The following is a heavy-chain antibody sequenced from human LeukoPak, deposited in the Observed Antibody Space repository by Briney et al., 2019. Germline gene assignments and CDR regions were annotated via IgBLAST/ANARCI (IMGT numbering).Heavy chain of an antibody. CDR3: ASGHYYDFWSGSIPHYFDY. Sequence: SETLSLTCAVYGGSFSGYYWSWIRQPPGKGLEWIGGINHSGSTNYNPSLKSRVTISVDTSKNQFSLKLSSVTAADTAVYYCASGHYYDFWSGSIPHYFDYWGQGTLVTVSS. CDR2: INHSGST. CDR1: GGSFSGYY. J-gene: IGHJ4*02. D-gene: IGHD3-3*01. V-gene: IGHV4-34*01.